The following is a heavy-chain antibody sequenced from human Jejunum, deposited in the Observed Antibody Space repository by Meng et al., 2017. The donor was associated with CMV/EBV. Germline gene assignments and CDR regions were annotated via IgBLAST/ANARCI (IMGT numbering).Heavy chain of an antibody. CDR2: IGTSGSII. V-gene: IGHV3-11*01. Sequence: ASGFTFRDHYMSWIRQAPGKGLEWISYIGTSGSIIYYADSVKDRFTISRDDAKSLLYLQMNSLTGEDTALYYCARGGLTGFPHYDYWGQGTLVTVSS. D-gene: IGHD3-9*01. CDR1: GFTFRDHY. CDR3: ARGGLTGFPHYDY. J-gene: IGHJ4*02.